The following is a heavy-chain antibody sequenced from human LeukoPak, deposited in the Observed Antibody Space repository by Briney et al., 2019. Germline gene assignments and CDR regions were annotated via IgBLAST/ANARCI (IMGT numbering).Heavy chain of an antibody. V-gene: IGHV3-7*01. J-gene: IGHJ4*02. CDR1: GFTFSSYW. Sequence: GGSLRLSCAASGFTFSSYWMSWVRQAPGKGLEWVANIKQDGSEKYYVDSVKGRFTISRDNAKNSLYLQMNSLRAEDTAVYYCARIVVVVAATPFDYWGQGTLVIVSS. CDR2: IKQDGSEK. CDR3: ARIVVVVAATPFDY. D-gene: IGHD2-15*01.